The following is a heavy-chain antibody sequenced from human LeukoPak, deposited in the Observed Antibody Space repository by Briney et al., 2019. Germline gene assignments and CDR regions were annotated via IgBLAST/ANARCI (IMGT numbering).Heavy chain of an antibody. J-gene: IGHJ6*03. Sequence: GASVKVSCKASGYTFTGYYMHWVRQAPGQGLEWMGWINPNSGGTNYAQKFQGRVTMTRDTSISTAYMELSRLRSDDTAVYYCARHRMIGGGRWDFDWLSTYYYYYYMDVWGKGTTVTVSS. D-gene: IGHD3-9*01. CDR1: GYTFTGYY. V-gene: IGHV1-2*02. CDR2: INPNSGGT. CDR3: ARHRMIGGGRWDFDWLSTYYYYYYMDV.